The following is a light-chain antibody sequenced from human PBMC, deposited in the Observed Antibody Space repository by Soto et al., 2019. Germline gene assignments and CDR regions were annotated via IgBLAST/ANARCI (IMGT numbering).Light chain of an antibody. CDR3: QQYNNWPRT. V-gene: IGKV3-15*01. CDR1: QSVGTN. J-gene: IGKJ1*01. CDR2: GAS. Sequence: EIVMTQSPAILSVSPGERATLSCRASQSVGTNLAWYQQKPGQAPRLLISGASTRATGIPARFSGRGSGTESTLTVSSLQSEDFAVYYCQQYNNWPRTFGQGTKVDIK.